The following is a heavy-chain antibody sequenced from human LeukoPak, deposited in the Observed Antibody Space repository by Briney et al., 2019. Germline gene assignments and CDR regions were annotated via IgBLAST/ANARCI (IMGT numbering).Heavy chain of an antibody. CDR2: NNHSGST. D-gene: IGHD3-22*01. CDR3: ARGLLTCVMIVVVIMIY. J-gene: IGHJ4*02. CDR1: GGSFSGHY. V-gene: IGHV4-34*01. Sequence: PTETLSLTCAVYGGSFSGHYWSWIRQPPGKGLEWIGENNHSGSTNYNPSLKSRVTISVDTSKNQFSLKLSSVTAADTAVYYCARGLLTCVMIVVVIMIYWGQGTLVTVSS.